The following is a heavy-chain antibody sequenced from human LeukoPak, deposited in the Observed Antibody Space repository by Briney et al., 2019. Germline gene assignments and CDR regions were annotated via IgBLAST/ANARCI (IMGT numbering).Heavy chain of an antibody. J-gene: IGHJ4*02. CDR1: GYTFTTYY. Sequence: ASVKVSCKASGYTFTTYYMHWVRQAPGQGLEWMGIINPSGGTTSYAQKFQGRVTMTRDTSTSTVYMELSSLRSGDTAVYYCARGFQVPAALPSHFDYWGQGTLVTVSS. CDR2: INPSGGTT. D-gene: IGHD2-2*01. CDR3: ARGFQVPAALPSHFDY. V-gene: IGHV1-46*01.